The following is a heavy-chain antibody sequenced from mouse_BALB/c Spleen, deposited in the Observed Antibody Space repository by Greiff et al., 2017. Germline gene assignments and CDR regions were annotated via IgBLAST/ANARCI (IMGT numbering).Heavy chain of an antibody. J-gene: IGHJ2*01. D-gene: IGHD2-1*01. CDR1: GFTFSSYA. V-gene: IGHV5-6-5*01. CDR2: ISSGGST. CDR3: ARDYYGIPFDY. Sequence: EVKLMESGGGLVKPGGSLKLSCAASGFTFSSYAMSWVRQTPEKRLEWVASISSGGSTYYPDSVKGRFTISRDNARNILYLQMSSLRSEDTAMYYCARDYYGIPFDYWGQGTTLTVSS.